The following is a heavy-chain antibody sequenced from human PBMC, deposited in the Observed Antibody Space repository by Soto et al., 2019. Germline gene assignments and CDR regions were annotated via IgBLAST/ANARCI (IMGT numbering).Heavy chain of an antibody. CDR2: ISYDGSNK. CDR3: AKDQEVVVAAPVGYYGMDV. D-gene: IGHD2-15*01. V-gene: IGHV3-30*18. CDR1: GFTFSSYG. Sequence: GGSLRLSCAASGFTFSSYGMHWVRQAPGKGLEWVAVISYDGSNKYYADSVKGRFTISRDNSKNTLYLQMNSLRAEDTAVYYCAKDQEVVVAAPVGYYGMDVWGQGTTVTVSS. J-gene: IGHJ6*02.